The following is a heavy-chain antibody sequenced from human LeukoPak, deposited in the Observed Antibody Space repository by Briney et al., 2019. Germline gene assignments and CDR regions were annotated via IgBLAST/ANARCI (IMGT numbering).Heavy chain of an antibody. J-gene: IGHJ4*02. V-gene: IGHV4-59*01. CDR2: IYYSGST. Sequence: PSETLSLTCTVSGGSISSYYWSWIRQPPGKGLEWIGYIYYSGSTNYNPSLKSRVAISVDTSKNQFSLKLSSVTAADTAVYYCARSSIAARPRFDYWGQGTLVTVSP. CDR3: ARSSIAARPRFDY. D-gene: IGHD6-6*01. CDR1: GGSISSYY.